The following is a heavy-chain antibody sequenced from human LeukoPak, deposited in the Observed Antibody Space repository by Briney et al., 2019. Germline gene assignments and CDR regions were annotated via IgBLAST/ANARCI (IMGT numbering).Heavy chain of an antibody. CDR1: GGTFSSYA. J-gene: IGHJ5*02. Sequence: GASVKVSCKASGGTFSSYAISWVRQAPGQGLEWMGGIIPIFGTANYAQKFQGRVTITADESTSTAYMELSSLRSEDTAVYYCARVTGYQLPWFDPWGQGALVTVSS. CDR3: ARVTGYQLPWFDP. CDR2: IIPIFGTA. D-gene: IGHD2-2*01. V-gene: IGHV1-69*13.